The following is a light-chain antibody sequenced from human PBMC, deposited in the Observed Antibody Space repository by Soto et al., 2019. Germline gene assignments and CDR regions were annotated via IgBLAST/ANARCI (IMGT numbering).Light chain of an antibody. CDR3: QQYDTLYT. Sequence: DIQMTQSPSSLSASLGDRVTITCQASQDIRKNLNWYLQRPGRAPELLIYDATNLETGVPSRFSGSGSGTHFTFSISGLQHEDCATYYCQQYDTLYTFGQGTKLEIK. V-gene: IGKV1-33*01. J-gene: IGKJ2*01. CDR1: QDIRKN. CDR2: DAT.